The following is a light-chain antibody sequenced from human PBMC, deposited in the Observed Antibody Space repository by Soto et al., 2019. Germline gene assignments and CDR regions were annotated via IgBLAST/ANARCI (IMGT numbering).Light chain of an antibody. J-gene: IGKJ1*01. CDR1: QSVRSY. CDR3: HQFGYSPRT. CDR2: DAS. Sequence: EIVLTQSPATLSLSPGERATLSCRASQSVRSYLAWYQQKPGQAPRLLIYDASNRATDIPARFSGSGSGTDFTLTISSLDPEDFAVYYCHQFGYSPRTFGQGTKVDIK. V-gene: IGKV3-11*01.